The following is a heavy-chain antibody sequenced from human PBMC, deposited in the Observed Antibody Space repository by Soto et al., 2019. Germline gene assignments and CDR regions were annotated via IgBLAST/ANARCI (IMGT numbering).Heavy chain of an antibody. CDR1: GYTFNTYG. J-gene: IGHJ5*02. CDR3: ARRAYYDFWSGYYSGWFDP. V-gene: IGHV1-18*01. CDR2: ISAYDGKT. Sequence: ASVKVSCKTSGYTFNTYGINWVRQAPGQGLELMGWISAYDGKTTYAEKFQGRVTMTRNTSISTAYMELSSLRSEDTAVYYCARRAYYDFWSGYYSGWFDPWGQGTLVTVSS. D-gene: IGHD3-3*01.